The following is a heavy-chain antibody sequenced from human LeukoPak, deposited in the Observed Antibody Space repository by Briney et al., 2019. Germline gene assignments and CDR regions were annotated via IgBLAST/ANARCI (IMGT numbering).Heavy chain of an antibody. CDR1: GYTFISYY. Sequence: ASVKVSCKASGYTFISYYMYWVRQAPGQGLESIGIINPSGGSTTYAQKFQGRVTMTRDTSTSTVYMELSSLRSEDTAVYYCARPQYSSSWRFDYWGQGTLVTVSS. V-gene: IGHV1-46*01. D-gene: IGHD6-13*01. CDR2: INPSGGST. J-gene: IGHJ4*02. CDR3: ARPQYSSSWRFDY.